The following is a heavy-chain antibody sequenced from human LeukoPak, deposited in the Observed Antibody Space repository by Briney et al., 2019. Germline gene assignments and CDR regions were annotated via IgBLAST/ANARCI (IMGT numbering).Heavy chain of an antibody. CDR3: ARDPYYGSGKYYHGMDL. Sequence: PGGSLRLSCAASGFTFSSHGMHWVRQAPGKGLEWVAVMWYDESKEYSGDSVKGRFTISRDKSKNTLYLQMNSLKVEDTAVYYCARDPYYGSGKYYHGMDLWGQGTTVTVSS. CDR2: MWYDESKE. V-gene: IGHV3-33*08. D-gene: IGHD3-10*01. J-gene: IGHJ6*02. CDR1: GFTFSSHG.